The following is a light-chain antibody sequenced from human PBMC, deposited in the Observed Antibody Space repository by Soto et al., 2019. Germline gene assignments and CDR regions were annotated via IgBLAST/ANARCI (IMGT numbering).Light chain of an antibody. CDR3: GSYTSDKTWV. CDR2: DVS. Sequence: QSALTQPASVSGSPGQSITITCNGSNTDVGHDEFVSWYQQHPGKAPKLIIYDVSRRPSGVSDRFFGSKSGNTASLTISGLQAEDEADYYCGSYTSDKTWVFGGGTKLTVL. V-gene: IGLV2-14*03. J-gene: IGLJ3*02. CDR1: NTDVGHDEF.